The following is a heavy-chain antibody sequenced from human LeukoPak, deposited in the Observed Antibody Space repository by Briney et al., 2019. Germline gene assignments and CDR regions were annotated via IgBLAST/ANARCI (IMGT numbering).Heavy chain of an antibody. V-gene: IGHV1-24*01. D-gene: IGHD1-26*01. Sequence: APVKVSCKVSGYTLTELSMHWVRQAPGKGLEWMGGFDPEDGETIYAQKFQGRVTMTEDTSTDTAYMELSSLRSEDTAVYYCATSIVGATQLSYYYYGMDVWGQGTTVTVSS. CDR1: GYTLTELS. CDR2: FDPEDGET. J-gene: IGHJ6*02. CDR3: ATSIVGATQLSYYYYGMDV.